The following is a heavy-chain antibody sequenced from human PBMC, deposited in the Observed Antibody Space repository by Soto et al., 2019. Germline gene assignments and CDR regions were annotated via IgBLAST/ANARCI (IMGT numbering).Heavy chain of an antibody. CDR1: GGSINSASYH. Sequence: QVQLQESGPGLVQPSETLSLTCSVSGGSINSASYHWSWLRQHPGKGLEFIGYIFYTGSTYYTPSLETRLTISVDMSKNHVSLRLNAVTAAGTAVYYCARLDYGDSAFDSWGRGILVTVSS. CDR2: IFYTGST. CDR3: ARLDYGDSAFDS. D-gene: IGHD4-17*01. J-gene: IGHJ4*02. V-gene: IGHV4-31*03.